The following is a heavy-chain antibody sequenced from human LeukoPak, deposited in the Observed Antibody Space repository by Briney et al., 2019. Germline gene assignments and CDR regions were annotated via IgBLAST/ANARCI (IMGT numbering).Heavy chain of an antibody. CDR1: GITFRNYW. V-gene: IGHV3-7*01. D-gene: IGHD2-15*01. CDR2: INPDGSTE. CDR3: ATEPGIGYAFDI. Sequence: GGSLRLSCVASGITFRNYWMSWVRQAPGKGLEWVANINPDGSTENYVHSVKGRFTLSRDNARNSLSLQMNSLRAEDTAVYYCATEPGIGYAFDIWGRGTMVTVSS. J-gene: IGHJ3*02.